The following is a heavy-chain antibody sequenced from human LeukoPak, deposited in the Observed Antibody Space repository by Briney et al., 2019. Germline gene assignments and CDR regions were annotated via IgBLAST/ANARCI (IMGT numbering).Heavy chain of an antibody. D-gene: IGHD3-10*01. CDR2: ISSSSSYI. CDR3: ARGNTMVRGVYFDY. Sequence: GGSLRLSCAASGFTFSSYSMNWVRQAPGKGLEWVSSISSSSSYIYHADSVKGRFTISRDNAKNSLYLQMNSLRAEDTAVYYCARGNTMVRGVYFDYWGQGTLVTVSS. V-gene: IGHV3-21*01. CDR1: GFTFSSYS. J-gene: IGHJ4*02.